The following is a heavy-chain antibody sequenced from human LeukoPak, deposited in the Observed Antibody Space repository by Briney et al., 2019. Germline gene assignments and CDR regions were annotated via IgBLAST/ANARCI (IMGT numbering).Heavy chain of an antibody. Sequence: PGGSLRLSCTASGFTFNNYAMAWVRQAPGKGLEWVSAFTGSGAYTDYADSVKGRFTISRDNSKNTLYLQMNSLRADDTAVYYCARARAPVTRISSFDIWGQGTMVTVSS. D-gene: IGHD4-17*01. V-gene: IGHV3-23*01. CDR1: GFTFNNYA. CDR3: ARARAPVTRISSFDI. J-gene: IGHJ3*02. CDR2: FTGSGAYT.